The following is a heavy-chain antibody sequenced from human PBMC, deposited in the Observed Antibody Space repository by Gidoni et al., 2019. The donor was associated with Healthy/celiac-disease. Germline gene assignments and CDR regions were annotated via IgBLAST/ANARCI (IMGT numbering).Heavy chain of an antibody. CDR1: GFTFSRYA. CDR2: ISYDGSNK. J-gene: IGHJ4*02. Sequence: QVQLVESGGGVVQPGRSLRLSCAASGFTFSRYAMHWVRQAPGKGLEGVAVISYDGSNKYFADSVKGRFTISRDNSKNTLYLQMNSLRAEDTAVYYCAREIAAAFDYWGQGTLVTVSS. D-gene: IGHD6-13*01. V-gene: IGHV3-30-3*01. CDR3: AREIAAAFDY.